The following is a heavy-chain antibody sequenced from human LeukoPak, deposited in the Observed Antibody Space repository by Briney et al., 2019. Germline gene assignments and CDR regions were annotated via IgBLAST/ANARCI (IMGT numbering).Heavy chain of an antibody. CDR1: GYTLTELS. D-gene: IGHD3-22*01. Sequence: WASVKVSCKVSGYTLTELSMHWVRQAPGKGLEWMGGFDPEDGETIYAQKFQGRVTMTEDTSTDTAYMELSSLRSEDTAVYYCATDLTMIVVVGGAFDIWGQGTMVTVSS. J-gene: IGHJ3*02. CDR2: FDPEDGET. V-gene: IGHV1-24*01. CDR3: ATDLTMIVVVGGAFDI.